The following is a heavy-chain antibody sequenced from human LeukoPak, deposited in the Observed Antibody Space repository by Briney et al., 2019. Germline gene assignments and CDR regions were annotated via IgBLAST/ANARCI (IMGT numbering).Heavy chain of an antibody. CDR1: GGSISSGGYY. J-gene: IGHJ5*02. D-gene: IGHD2-2*01. CDR3: ARGSTSCYGCFGWFDP. CDR2: IYYSGST. Sequence: SQTLSLTWTVSGGSISSGGYYWSWIRQHPGKGLEWIGYIYYSGSTYYNPSLKSRVTISVDTSKNQFSLTLSSVTAADTAVYYCARGSTSCYGCFGWFDPWGQGTLATVSS. V-gene: IGHV4-31*02.